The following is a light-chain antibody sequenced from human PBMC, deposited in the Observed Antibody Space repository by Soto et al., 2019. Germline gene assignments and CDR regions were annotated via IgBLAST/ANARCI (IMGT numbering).Light chain of an antibody. CDR1: KLGDKY. V-gene: IGLV3-1*01. J-gene: IGLJ3*02. CDR2: EDT. CDR3: QAWDSITAM. Sequence: SYELTQPPSVSVSPGQTASMTCSGDKLGDKYVNWYQQRPGQSPVVVIYEDTKRPSGIPERFSGSNSGNTATLTISGTQAMDEADYYCQAWDSITAMFGGGTKLTVL.